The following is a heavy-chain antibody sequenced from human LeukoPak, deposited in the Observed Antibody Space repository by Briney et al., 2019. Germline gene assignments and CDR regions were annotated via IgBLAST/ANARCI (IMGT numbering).Heavy chain of an antibody. CDR2: INSDGSIM. J-gene: IGHJ4*02. D-gene: IGHD6-25*01. V-gene: IGHV3-74*01. Sequence: GGSLRLSCATSGFTFSSSWMHWVRQTPGKGLVWVSRINSDGSIMTSADSVKGRFTISRDNSKNTLYLQMNSLRAEDTAVYYCVRGLGSGFWGQGTLVTVSS. CDR3: VRGLGSGF. CDR1: GFTFSSSW.